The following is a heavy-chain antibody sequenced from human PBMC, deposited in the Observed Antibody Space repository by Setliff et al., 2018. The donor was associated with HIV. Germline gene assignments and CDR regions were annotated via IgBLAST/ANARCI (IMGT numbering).Heavy chain of an antibody. V-gene: IGHV1-2*02. J-gene: IGHJ4*02. Sequence: ASVKVSCKTSGYTFTAYYIHWVRQAPGQGLEWMGWINSNNGGTKYAQNFQGRVTMTRDTSITTAYMELSSLISDDTAVYYCAREERYYDGKGDLDYWGQGMLVTVSS. D-gene: IGHD3-22*01. CDR3: AREERYYDGKGDLDY. CDR2: INSNNGGT. CDR1: GYTFTAYY.